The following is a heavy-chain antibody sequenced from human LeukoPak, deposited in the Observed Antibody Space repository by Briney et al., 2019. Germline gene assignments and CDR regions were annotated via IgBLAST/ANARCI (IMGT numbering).Heavy chain of an antibody. D-gene: IGHD3-3*01. CDR2: INPSGGST. CDR1: GGTFSSYA. CDR3: ARDPDYDFWSGYPSYYYYYGMDV. V-gene: IGHV1-46*01. Sequence: ASVKVSCKASGGTFSSYAISWVRQAPGQGLEWMGIINPSGGSTSYAQKFQGRVTMTRDTSTSTVYMELRSLRSDDTAVYYCARDPDYDFWSGYPSYYYYYGMDVWGQGTTVTVSS. J-gene: IGHJ6*02.